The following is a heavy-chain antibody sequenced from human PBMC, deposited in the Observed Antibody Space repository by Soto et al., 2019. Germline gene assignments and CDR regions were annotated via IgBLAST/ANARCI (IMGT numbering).Heavy chain of an antibody. D-gene: IGHD3-10*01. J-gene: IGHJ4*02. CDR1: GFTFSSYG. Sequence: PGGSLRLSCAASGFTFSSYGMHWVRQAPGKGLEWVAVIWYDGSNKYYADSVKGRFTISRDNSKNTLYLQMNSLRAEDTAVYYCARDFPGFKYGTGDYWGQGTLVTFSS. CDR3: ARDFPGFKYGTGDY. V-gene: IGHV3-33*01. CDR2: IWYDGSNK.